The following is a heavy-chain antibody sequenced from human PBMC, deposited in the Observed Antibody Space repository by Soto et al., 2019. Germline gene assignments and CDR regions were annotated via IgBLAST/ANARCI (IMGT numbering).Heavy chain of an antibody. CDR2: IYHSGTT. J-gene: IGHJ4*02. CDR3: AREWQPPFEY. V-gene: IGHV4-59*01. D-gene: IGHD5-12*01. CDR1: GGSISSYY. Sequence: SETLSLTCTVSGGSISSYYWSWIRQPPGKGLEWIGYIYHSGTTTYNPSLKSRVSISVDTSRNQFSLRLSSVTAADTAVYYCAREWQPPFEYWGPGPLVTVS.